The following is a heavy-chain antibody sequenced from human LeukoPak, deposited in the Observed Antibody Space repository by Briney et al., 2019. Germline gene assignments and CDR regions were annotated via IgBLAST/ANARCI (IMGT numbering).Heavy chain of an antibody. D-gene: IGHD6-13*01. CDR2: IYTSGST. CDR3: ARHAPAGIYYYYYYYMDV. CDR1: GGSISSYY. Sequence: SETLSLTCTVSGGSISSYYWSWIRQPPGKGLEWIGYIYTSGSTNYNPSLKSRVTISVDTSKNQFSLKLSSVTAADTAVYYCARHAPAGIYYYYYYYMDVWGRGTTVTVSS. V-gene: IGHV4-4*09. J-gene: IGHJ6*03.